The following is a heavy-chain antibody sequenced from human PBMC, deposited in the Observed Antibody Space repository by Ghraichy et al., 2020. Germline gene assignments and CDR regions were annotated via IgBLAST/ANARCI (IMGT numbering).Heavy chain of an antibody. D-gene: IGHD2-2*01. CDR1: GFTFSRNA. CDR3: AREYTSRHGLDV. J-gene: IGHJ6*02. Sequence: GESLNISCAASGFTFSRNAMHWVRQAPGKGLEWISYISSSSRTIYYADSVKGRFIISRDNGKNSLDLQMSSLRDEDTAVYYCAREYTSRHGLDVWGQGTTVTVSS. V-gene: IGHV3-48*02. CDR2: ISSSSRTI.